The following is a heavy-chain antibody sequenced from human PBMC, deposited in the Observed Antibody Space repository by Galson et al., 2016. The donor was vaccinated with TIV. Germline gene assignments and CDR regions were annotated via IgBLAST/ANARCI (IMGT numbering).Heavy chain of an antibody. Sequence: SVKVSCKASGYPFTNYDINWVRQTAGQGLEWLGWMHPDSGHTGYAQTFQGRVSMTRDTSISTAYMELRSLISEDTAVYYCARNVAQTGDFDDWGQGTLVTVSS. CDR1: GYPFTNYD. D-gene: IGHD7-27*01. CDR3: ARNVAQTGDFDD. J-gene: IGHJ4*02. CDR2: MHPDSGHT. V-gene: IGHV1-8*01.